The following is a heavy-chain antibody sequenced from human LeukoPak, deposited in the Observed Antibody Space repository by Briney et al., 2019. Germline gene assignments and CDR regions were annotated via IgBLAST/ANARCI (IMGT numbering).Heavy chain of an antibody. CDR2: ISWNSGSI. CDR1: GFTFDDYA. J-gene: IGHJ4*02. CDR3: ATPRGGY. Sequence: GRSLRLSCAASGFTFDDYAMHWVRQAPGKGLEWVSGISWNSGSIGYADSVKGRFTISRDNAKNSLYLQMNSLRAEDTALYYCATPRGGYWGQGTLVTVSS. V-gene: IGHV3-9*01. D-gene: IGHD3-16*01.